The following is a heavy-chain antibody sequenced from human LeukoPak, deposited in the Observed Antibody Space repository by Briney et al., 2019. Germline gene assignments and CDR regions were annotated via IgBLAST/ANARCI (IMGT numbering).Heavy chain of an antibody. CDR3: AREEVGCSSTSCYNYFDY. CDR1: GFTVSSNY. D-gene: IGHD2-2*02. Sequence: PGGSLRLSCAASGFTVSSNYMSWIRQAPGKGLEWVSYISSSGSTIYYADSVKGRFTISRDNAKNSLYLQMNSLRAEDTAVYYCAREEVGCSSTSCYNYFDYWGQGTLVTVSS. CDR2: ISSSGSTI. V-gene: IGHV3-11*01. J-gene: IGHJ4*02.